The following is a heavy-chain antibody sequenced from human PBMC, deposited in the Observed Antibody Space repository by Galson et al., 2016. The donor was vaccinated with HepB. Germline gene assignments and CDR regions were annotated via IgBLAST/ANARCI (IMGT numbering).Heavy chain of an antibody. CDR2: IRTSGRI. Sequence: SETLSLTCTVPGDSISSQYWTWIRQPAGRGPEWIGRIRTSGRINYHPSLKSRVSMSIDTSKNQVSLRLTSVTAADTAVYYCARQVRVLGPRHLWLGAFDSWGQGTLVAVSS. V-gene: IGHV4-4*07. CDR1: GDSISSQY. D-gene: IGHD3-10*01. CDR3: ARQVRVLGPRHLWLGAFDS. J-gene: IGHJ4*02.